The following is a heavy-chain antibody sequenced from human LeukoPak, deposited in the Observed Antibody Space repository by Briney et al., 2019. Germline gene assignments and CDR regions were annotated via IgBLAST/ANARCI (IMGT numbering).Heavy chain of an antibody. CDR2: ISASGGTT. V-gene: IGHV3-23*01. D-gene: IGHD5-18*01. Sequence: PGGSLRLSCAVSGFTFSNHGMSWVRRAPGKGLEWVSAISASGGTTYYADSVKGRFTISRDNSKNTLYLQMSSLRAEDTAVYFCAKDTGWIQLWFSWGQGTLVTVSS. J-gene: IGHJ4*02. CDR3: AKDTGWIQLWFS. CDR1: GFTFSNHG.